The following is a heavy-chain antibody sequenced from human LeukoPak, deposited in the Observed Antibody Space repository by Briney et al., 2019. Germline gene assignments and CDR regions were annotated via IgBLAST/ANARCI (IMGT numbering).Heavy chain of an antibody. J-gene: IGHJ4*02. D-gene: IGHD3-3*01. CDR2: ISSSSSAM. CDR3: ARDQYDTWSRRGNFDS. CDR1: GFTFSSYG. Sequence: GGSLRLSCAASGFTFSSYGMNWVRQAPGKGLECISYISSSSSAMSYSDSVKGRFTISRDNAKNSLYLQMNSLRAEDTAVFYCARDQYDTWSRRGNFDSWGQGTLVIVSS. V-gene: IGHV3-48*01.